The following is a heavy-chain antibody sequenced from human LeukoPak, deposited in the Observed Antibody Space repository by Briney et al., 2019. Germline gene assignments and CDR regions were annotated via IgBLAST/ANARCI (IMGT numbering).Heavy chain of an antibody. J-gene: IGHJ1*01. CDR3: ATGYYDPFVN. D-gene: IGHD1-26*01. CDR2: ISDTGKT. CDR1: GGSLSSSY. Sequence: SETLSLTFYVAGGSLSSSYWDWLRQPPGKGLEWIGYISDTGKTDYNPSLKSRVTISLDTSTSHFSLRPRSVLTADTAVSFCATGYYDPFVNWGPGTLVTVSS. V-gene: IGHV4-59*01.